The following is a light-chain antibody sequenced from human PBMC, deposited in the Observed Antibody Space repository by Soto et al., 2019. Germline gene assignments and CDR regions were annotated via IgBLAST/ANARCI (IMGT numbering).Light chain of an antibody. Sequence: QSVLTQPPSVSGAPGQRVTISCTGSSSNIGAGYDVHWYQQLPGTAPKLLIYVNSNRPSGVPDRFSGSRSGTSASLAITGLQAEDEADYYCQSYDSSLSVSFGGGTKLTV. CDR1: SSNIGAGYD. V-gene: IGLV1-40*01. J-gene: IGLJ2*01. CDR2: VNS. CDR3: QSYDSSLSVS.